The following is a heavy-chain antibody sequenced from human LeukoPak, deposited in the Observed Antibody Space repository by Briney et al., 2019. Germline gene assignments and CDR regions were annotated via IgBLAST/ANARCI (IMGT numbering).Heavy chain of an antibody. CDR3: VRGVGVSRFNYFDP. D-gene: IGHD1-26*01. Sequence: GGSLTLSCAASGFTFSSFGMHWVRQAPGKGLEWVAVIWYDASNKYYADSVKGRFTISRDNSKNTLYLQINSLRDDDTAVYYCVRGVGVSRFNYFDPWGQGTLVTVSS. CDR1: GFTFSSFG. J-gene: IGHJ5*02. V-gene: IGHV3-33*01. CDR2: IWYDASNK.